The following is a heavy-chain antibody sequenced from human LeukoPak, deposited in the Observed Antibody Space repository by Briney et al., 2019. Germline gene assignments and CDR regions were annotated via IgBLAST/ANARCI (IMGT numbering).Heavy chain of an antibody. J-gene: IGHJ6*02. CDR2: INPNSGGT. Sequence: ASVKVSCKASGYTFTGYYMHWVRQAPGQGLEWMGWINPNSGGTNYAQKFQGRVTMTRDTSISTAYMELSRLRSDDTAVYYCAREGNGNPLSYGMDVWGQGTTVTVSS. CDR3: AREGNGNPLSYGMDV. V-gene: IGHV1-2*02. CDR1: GYTFTGYY. D-gene: IGHD1-14*01.